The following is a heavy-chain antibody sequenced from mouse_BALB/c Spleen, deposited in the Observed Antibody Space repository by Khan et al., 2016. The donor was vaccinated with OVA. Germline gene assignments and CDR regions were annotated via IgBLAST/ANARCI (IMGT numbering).Heavy chain of an antibody. V-gene: IGHV2-6-5*01. CDR3: AKGVWSYYYTLDY. Sequence: VELVESGPGLVAPSPNLSITCTVSGFSLSDYGVSWIRQPPGKGLEWLGVIWRGGSTSYNSALKSRLSISKDNSKSQVFLKMSSLQSDDTAMFYCAKGVWSYYYTLDYWGQGTSVTVSS. CDR1: GFSLSDYG. CDR2: IWRGGST. J-gene: IGHJ4*01.